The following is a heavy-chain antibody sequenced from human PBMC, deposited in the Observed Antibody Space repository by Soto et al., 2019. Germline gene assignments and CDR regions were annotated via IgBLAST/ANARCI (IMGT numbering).Heavy chain of an antibody. J-gene: IGHJ6*02. CDR1: GYTFTSYG. Sequence: ASVKVSCKASGYTFTSYGISLVRQAPEQGLEWMGWISAYNGNTNYAQKLQGRVTMTTDTSTSTAYMELRGLRSDDTAVYYCARDEGEDYYDSSGYYLPYYYGMDVWGRG. CDR3: ARDEGEDYYDSSGYYLPYYYGMDV. D-gene: IGHD3-22*01. V-gene: IGHV1-18*01. CDR2: ISAYNGNT.